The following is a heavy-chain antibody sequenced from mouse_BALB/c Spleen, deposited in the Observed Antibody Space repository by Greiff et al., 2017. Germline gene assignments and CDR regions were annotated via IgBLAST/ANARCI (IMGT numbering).Heavy chain of an antibody. CDR3: AREYGNYEGGAWFAY. V-gene: IGHV5-4*02. Sequence: EVQRVESGGGLVKPGGSLKLSCAASGFTFSDYYMYWVRQTPEKRLEWVATISDGGSYTYYPDSVKGRFTISRDNAKNNLYLQMSSLRSEDTAMYYCAREYGNYEGGAWFAYWGQGTLVTVSA. CDR1: GFTFSDYY. D-gene: IGHD2-10*02. CDR2: ISDGGSYT. J-gene: IGHJ3*01.